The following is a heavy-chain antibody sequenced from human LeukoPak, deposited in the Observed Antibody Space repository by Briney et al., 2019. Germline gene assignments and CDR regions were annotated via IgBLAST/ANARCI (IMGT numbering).Heavy chain of an antibody. D-gene: IGHD3-3*01. Sequence: ASVKVSCKASGYTFTGYYMHWVRQAPGQGLEWMGWINPNSGGTNYAQKFQGRVTMTRDTSISTTYMELSRLRSDDTAVYYCAREVTIFGAYYFDYWGQGTLVIVSS. J-gene: IGHJ4*02. V-gene: IGHV1-2*02. CDR1: GYTFTGYY. CDR3: AREVTIFGAYYFDY. CDR2: INPNSGGT.